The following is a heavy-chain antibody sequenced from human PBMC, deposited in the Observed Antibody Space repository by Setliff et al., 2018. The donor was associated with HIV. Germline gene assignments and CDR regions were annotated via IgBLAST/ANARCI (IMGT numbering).Heavy chain of an antibody. CDR1: GGSINSRSYY. CDR3: ARRGMWSYETGGNPTATFDY. CDR2: IYFSGTP. V-gene: IGHV4-39*01. J-gene: IGHJ4*02. Sequence: PSETLSLTCTVSGGSINSRSYYWAWIHQPPGKGLEWVASIYFSGTPYYNPSLKNRVTISVDTSKNQFSLKLSSVTAADTAVYYCARRGMWSYETGGNPTATFDYWGQGVLVTVSS. D-gene: IGHD2-8*02.